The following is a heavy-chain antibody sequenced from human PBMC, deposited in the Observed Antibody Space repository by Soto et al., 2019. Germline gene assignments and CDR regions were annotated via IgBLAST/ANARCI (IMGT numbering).Heavy chain of an antibody. CDR1: GSTFSSYA. Sequence: EVQLLESGGGLVQPGGSLRLSCAASGSTFSSYAMSWVRQAPGKGLEWVSVISGSGDSTYYADSVRGRFTISRDNSKNTLYLQMNSLRAEDTAVYYCAKDRDGAAAGPTKFYGMDVWGQGTTVTVSS. CDR2: ISGSGDST. V-gene: IGHV3-23*01. J-gene: IGHJ6*02. CDR3: AKDRDGAAAGPTKFYGMDV. D-gene: IGHD6-13*01.